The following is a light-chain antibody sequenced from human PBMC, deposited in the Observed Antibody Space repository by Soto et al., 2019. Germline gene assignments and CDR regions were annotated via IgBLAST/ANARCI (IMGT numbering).Light chain of an antibody. CDR1: QDIRNT. J-gene: IGKJ1*01. CDR3: LQYYNFSWT. Sequence: AIQMTQSPSSLSASVGDRVTISCRASQDIRNTLAWYQQKPGEAPKXLIFAASNLQSGVPSRFSGSGSVTDLTLAITGLQPEDFETYYCLQYYNFSWTFGQGTKVDIK. CDR2: AAS. V-gene: IGKV1-6*01.